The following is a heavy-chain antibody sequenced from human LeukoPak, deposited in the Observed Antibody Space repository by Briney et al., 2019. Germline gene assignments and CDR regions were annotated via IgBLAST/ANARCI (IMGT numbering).Heavy chain of an antibody. CDR1: GFTFSTYA. D-gene: IGHD3-22*01. CDR3: AKGSYYDSSGSFYFDY. Sequence: GGSLRLSCAASGFTFSTYAMSWVRQAPGKGLEWVSGISGSGGNTYYADSVKGRFTISRDNSKNTLYVQVNSLGTEDTAAYYCAKGSYYDSSGSFYFDYWGQGTLVTVSS. CDR2: ISGSGGNT. V-gene: IGHV3-23*01. J-gene: IGHJ4*02.